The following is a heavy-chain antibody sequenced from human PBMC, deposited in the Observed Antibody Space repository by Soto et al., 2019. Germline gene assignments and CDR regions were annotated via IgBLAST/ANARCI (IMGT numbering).Heavy chain of an antibody. J-gene: IGHJ3*02. Sequence: SETLSLTCTVSGGSISSSSYYWGWIRQPPGKGLEWIGSIYYSGSTYYNPSLKSRVTISVDTSKNQFSLKLSSVAAADTAVYYCARTFPYYYDSSGSLDAFDIWGQGTMVTVSS. CDR1: GGSISSSSYY. D-gene: IGHD3-22*01. CDR3: ARTFPYYYDSSGSLDAFDI. CDR2: IYYSGST. V-gene: IGHV4-39*01.